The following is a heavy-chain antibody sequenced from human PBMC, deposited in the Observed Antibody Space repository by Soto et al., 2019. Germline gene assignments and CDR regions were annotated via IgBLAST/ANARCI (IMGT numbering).Heavy chain of an antibody. V-gene: IGHV3-66*01. Sequence: EVQLVESGGDLVQPGGSLRLSCAASGFSVNSKYMSWVRQAPGKGREWVSLIQSGGSTYYAGSVKGRFTISRDFSENTLFLQMNSPRVEDTAVYYWTRDDVHCNGVRCDGVPMDVWGKGTTVTVSA. CDR3: TRDDVHCNGVRCDGVPMDV. CDR2: IQSGGST. CDR1: GFSVNSKY. D-gene: IGHD2-8*01. J-gene: IGHJ6*04.